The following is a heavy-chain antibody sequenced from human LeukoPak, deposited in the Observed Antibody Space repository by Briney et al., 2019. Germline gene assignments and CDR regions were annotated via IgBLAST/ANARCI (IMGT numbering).Heavy chain of an antibody. CDR2: INRSGRT. CDR1: GGSFSGYY. Sequence: PSETLSLTCAVYGGSFSGYYWSWIRQPPGKGLEWIGEINRSGRTNYNPSLKSRVTISVDTSKNQFSLKLSSVTAADTAVYYCARQNYGAAPLRYWGQGTLVTVSS. CDR3: ARQNYGAAPLRY. J-gene: IGHJ4*02. V-gene: IGHV4-34*01. D-gene: IGHD4/OR15-4a*01.